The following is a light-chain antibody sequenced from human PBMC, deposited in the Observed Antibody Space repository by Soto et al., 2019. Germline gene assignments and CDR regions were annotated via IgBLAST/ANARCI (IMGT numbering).Light chain of an antibody. CDR3: ATWDGSLSVVV. J-gene: IGLJ3*02. CDR2: DNH. Sequence: QSVLMQPPSVSAAPGQRVTISCSGNSSNVGDNFVSWYQQPPEAAPKLLIYDNHKRPSGIPDRFSGSKSGTSATLGITGLQTGDEADYYCATWDGSLSVVVFGGGTKLTVL. CDR1: SSNVGDNF. V-gene: IGLV1-51*01.